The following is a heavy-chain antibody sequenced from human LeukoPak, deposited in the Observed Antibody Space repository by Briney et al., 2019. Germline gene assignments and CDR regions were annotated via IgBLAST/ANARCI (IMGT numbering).Heavy chain of an antibody. D-gene: IGHD1-26*01. V-gene: IGHV3-7*04. J-gene: IGHJ4*02. Sequence: PGGSLRLSCAVSGSTFSSYWMTWVRQAPGKGLEWVASIKEDGSEKYYEDSVKGRFTISRDNAKNSLYLQMNSLRAEDTAVYYCARDHHPSYYLPDYWGQGTLVTVSS. CDR1: GSTFSSYW. CDR2: IKEDGSEK. CDR3: ARDHHPSYYLPDY.